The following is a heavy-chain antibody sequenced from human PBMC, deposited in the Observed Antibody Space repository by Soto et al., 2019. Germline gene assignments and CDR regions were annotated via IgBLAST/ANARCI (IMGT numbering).Heavy chain of an antibody. Sequence: QVRLVESGGGVVQPGRSLRLSCVASGFTFSTYGIHWVRQAPGKGLVWVGVVSSDGETKYYADSVKGRFTISRDNSKNPMYLQMASLRPEDTAVYYCAKEIEVAGDLDYWGHGTLVTVFS. CDR2: VSSDGETK. J-gene: IGHJ4*01. CDR1: GFTFSTYG. CDR3: AKEIEVAGDLDY. D-gene: IGHD6-19*01. V-gene: IGHV3-30*18.